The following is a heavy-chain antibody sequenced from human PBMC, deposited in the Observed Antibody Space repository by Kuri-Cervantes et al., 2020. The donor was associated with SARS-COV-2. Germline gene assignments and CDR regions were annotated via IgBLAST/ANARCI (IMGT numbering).Heavy chain of an antibody. D-gene: IGHD6-13*01. J-gene: IGHJ5*02. CDR1: GGSISSYY. CDR2: IYTSGSI. V-gene: IGHV4-4*07. Sequence: SETLSLTCTVSGGSISSYYWSWIRQPAGKGLEWIGRIYTSGSINYNPSLKSRVTMSVDTSKNQFSLKLSSVTAADTAVYYCARCRRIAAASRWFDPWGQGTLVTVSS. CDR3: ARCRRIAAASRWFDP.